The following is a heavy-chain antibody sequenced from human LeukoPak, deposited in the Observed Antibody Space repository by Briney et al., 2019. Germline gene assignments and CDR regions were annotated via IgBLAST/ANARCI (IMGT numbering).Heavy chain of an antibody. CDR3: ARSRSSWHGNALYYFDY. D-gene: IGHD6-13*01. V-gene: IGHV3-53*05. CDR2: IYSGGST. Sequence: GGSLRLSCAASGFTVSSNYMGWVRQAPGKGLEWVSVIYSGGSTYYADSVKGRFTISRDNSKNTLYLQMNSLRAEDTAVYYCARSRSSWHGNALYYFDYWGQGTLVTVSS. CDR1: GFTVSSNY. J-gene: IGHJ4*02.